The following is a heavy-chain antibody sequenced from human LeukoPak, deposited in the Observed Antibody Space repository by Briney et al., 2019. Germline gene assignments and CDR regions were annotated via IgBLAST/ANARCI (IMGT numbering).Heavy chain of an antibody. V-gene: IGHV1-46*01. Sequence: ASVKVSCKASGYTFTSYYMHWVRQAPGQGLEWMGIINPSGGSTSYVQKFQGRVTMTRDTSTSTVYMELSSLRSEDTAVYYCARGPDAYYDILTGYSYFYYYYMDVWGKGTTVTVYS. D-gene: IGHD3-9*01. CDR1: GYTFTSYY. CDR2: INPSGGST. J-gene: IGHJ6*03. CDR3: ARGPDAYYDILTGYSYFYYYYMDV.